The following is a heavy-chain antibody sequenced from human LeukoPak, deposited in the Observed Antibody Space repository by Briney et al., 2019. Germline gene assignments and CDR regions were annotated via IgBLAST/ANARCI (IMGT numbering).Heavy chain of an antibody. CDR3: ARVPAIIVGATRLGYYFDY. V-gene: IGHV4-39*07. D-gene: IGHD1-26*01. J-gene: IGHJ4*02. CDR2: IYYSGST. CDR1: GGSISSSSYY. Sequence: SETLSLTCTVSGGSISSSSYYWGRIRQPPGKGLEWIGSIYYSGSTYYNPSLKSRVTISVDTSKNQFSLKLSSVTAADTAVYYCARVPAIIVGATRLGYYFDYWGQGTLVTVSS.